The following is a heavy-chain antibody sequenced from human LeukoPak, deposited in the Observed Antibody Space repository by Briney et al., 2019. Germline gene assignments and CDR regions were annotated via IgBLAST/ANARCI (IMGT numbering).Heavy chain of an antibody. J-gene: IGHJ5*02. CDR3: AREEWAARHSFGWFDP. V-gene: IGHV1-18*01. CDR1: GYTFTSYG. Sequence: GASVKVSCKASGYTFTSYGISWVRQAPGQGLEWMGWISAYNDNTNYAQKLQGRVTMTTDTSTSTAYMELRSLRSDDTAVYYCAREEWAARHSFGWFDPWGQGTLVTVSS. D-gene: IGHD6-6*01. CDR2: ISAYNDNT.